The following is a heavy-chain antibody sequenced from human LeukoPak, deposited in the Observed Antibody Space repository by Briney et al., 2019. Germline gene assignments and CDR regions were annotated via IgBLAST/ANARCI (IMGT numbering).Heavy chain of an antibody. V-gene: IGHV3-9*01. CDR1: GFTFDDYA. CDR3: AKGGLVGAELDY. D-gene: IGHD1-26*01. Sequence: SGRSLRLSCAASGFTFDDYAMHWVRQAPGKGLEWVSGISWNSGSIGYADSVKGRFTISRDNAKNSLYLQMNSLRAEDTALYYCAKGGLVGAELDYWGQGTLVTVSS. CDR2: ISWNSGSI. J-gene: IGHJ4*02.